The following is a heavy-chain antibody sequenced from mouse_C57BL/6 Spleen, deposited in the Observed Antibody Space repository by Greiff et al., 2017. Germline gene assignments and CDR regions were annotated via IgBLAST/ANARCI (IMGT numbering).Heavy chain of an antibody. CDR3: AREDGSSYNYIDY. D-gene: IGHD1-1*01. J-gene: IGHJ2*01. Sequence: EVQVVESEGGLVQPGSSMKLSCTASGFTFSDYYMAWVRQVPEKGLEWVANINYDGSSTYYLDSLKSRFIISRDNAKNILYLQMSSLKSEDTATYYCAREDGSSYNYIDYWGQGTTLTVSS. V-gene: IGHV5-16*01. CDR2: INYDGSST. CDR1: GFTFSDYY.